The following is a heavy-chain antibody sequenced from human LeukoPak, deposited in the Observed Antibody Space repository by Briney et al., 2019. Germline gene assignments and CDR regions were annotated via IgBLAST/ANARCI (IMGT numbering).Heavy chain of an antibody. V-gene: IGHV3-9*01. CDR1: GFTFDDYA. J-gene: IGHJ6*03. CDR2: ISWNSGII. Sequence: GGSLRLSCAASGFTFDDYAMYWVRQAPGKGLEWVSGISWNSGIIGYADSVKGRFTISRDNAKNSLYLQMNSLRAEDTAVYYCARTTYYYDSSGYQRGYYYYMDVWGKGTTITVSS. CDR3: ARTTYYYDSSGYQRGYYYYMDV. D-gene: IGHD3-22*01.